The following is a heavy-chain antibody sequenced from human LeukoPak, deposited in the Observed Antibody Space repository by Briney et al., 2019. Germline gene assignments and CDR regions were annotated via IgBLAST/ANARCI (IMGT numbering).Heavy chain of an antibody. CDR3: ARHDRYYDSTGYYYPDY. D-gene: IGHD3-22*01. J-gene: IGHJ4*02. V-gene: IGHV5-51*01. CDR1: GYSFITYW. Sequence: ESLKISCKGSGYSFITYWIGWVRQMPGKGLEWMGIIYPGDSDTTYSPSFQGQVTISADRSISTAYLQWSSLRASDTAMYYCARHDRYYDSTGYYYPDYWGQGTLVTVSS. CDR2: IYPGDSDT.